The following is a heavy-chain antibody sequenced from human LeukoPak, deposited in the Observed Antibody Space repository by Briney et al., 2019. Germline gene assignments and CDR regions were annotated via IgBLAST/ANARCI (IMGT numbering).Heavy chain of an antibody. V-gene: IGHV1-18*01. J-gene: IGHJ4*02. CDR2: ISAYNGNT. CDR1: GYSFTSSG. D-gene: IGHD3-16*02. CDR3: ARSWFTFGGVIVPFDY. Sequence: GASVKISCKGVGYSFTSSGISWVRQAPGQGLEWMGWISAYNGNTNYAQKLQGRVTMTTDTSTSTAYMELRSLRSDDTAVYYCARSWFTFGGVIVPFDYWGQGTLVTVSS.